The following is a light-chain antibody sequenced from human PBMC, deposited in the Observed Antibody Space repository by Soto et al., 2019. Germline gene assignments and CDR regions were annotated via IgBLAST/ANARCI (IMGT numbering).Light chain of an antibody. Sequence: DIVMTQSPDSLAVSLGERATINCKSSQSLLYTSNNKNCLSWYQKKPGQPPKMLIYWASTRESGVPDRFTGSGSGSNFTLTIASLQAEDVAVYYCQQYYTFPRTFGQGSKVEIK. CDR3: QQYYTFPRT. CDR2: WAS. J-gene: IGKJ1*01. CDR1: QSLLYTSNNKNC. V-gene: IGKV4-1*01.